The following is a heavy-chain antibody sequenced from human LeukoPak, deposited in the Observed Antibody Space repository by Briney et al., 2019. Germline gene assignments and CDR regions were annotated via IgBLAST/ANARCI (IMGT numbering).Heavy chain of an antibody. CDR1: GYSFSEYW. V-gene: IGHV5-51*01. Sequence: GESLKISCKGSGYSFSEYWIGWVRQMPGKGLEWMGTIYPDDSDIRYSPSFQGQVTISADKSTNTAYLQWSSLKASDTAMYYCERYYYDRSVGPFDYWGQGTLVTVSS. CDR3: ERYYYDRSVGPFDY. D-gene: IGHD3-22*01. J-gene: IGHJ4*02. CDR2: IYPDDSDI.